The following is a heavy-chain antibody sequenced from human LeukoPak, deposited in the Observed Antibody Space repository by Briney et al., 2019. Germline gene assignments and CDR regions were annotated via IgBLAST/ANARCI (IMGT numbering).Heavy chain of an antibody. D-gene: IGHD3-22*01. V-gene: IGHV1-46*01. CDR2: INPSGGST. Sequence: ASVKVSCKASGYTFTNYHIHWVRQAPGQGLEWMGIINPSGGSTNYAQKFQGRVTVTRDMSTSTAYMELSSLRSEDTAVYYCAIEDYYDSGSNAYWGQGTLVTASS. J-gene: IGHJ4*02. CDR3: AIEDYYDSGSNAY. CDR1: GYTFTNYH.